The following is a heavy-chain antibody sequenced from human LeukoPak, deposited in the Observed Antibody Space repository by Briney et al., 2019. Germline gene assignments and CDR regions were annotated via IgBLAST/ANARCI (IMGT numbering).Heavy chain of an antibody. CDR2: ISPYNGHT. Sequence: GAPVKVSCKVSGYTFTSYGISWVRQAPGQRLEWMGWISPYNGHTNYAQPFQGRVTMPTDTSTSSAYMELRSLRSDDTAVYYCAREKFGVSFDSWGQGTLVTVSS. J-gene: IGHJ4*02. V-gene: IGHV1-18*01. D-gene: IGHD3-10*01. CDR1: GYTFTSYG. CDR3: AREKFGVSFDS.